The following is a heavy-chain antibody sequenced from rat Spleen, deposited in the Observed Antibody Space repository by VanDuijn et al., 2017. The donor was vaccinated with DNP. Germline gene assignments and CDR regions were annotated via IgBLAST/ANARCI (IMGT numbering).Heavy chain of an antibody. D-gene: IGHD4-3*01. Sequence: EVQLVESGGGSVQPGRSLKLSCAASGFTFSNYYMAWVRQAPAKGLEWVATISYNGGTPYYRDSVKGRFTISRDNAKSSLYLQMNSLKSEDTATYYCARVGFGALFAYWGQGTLVTVSS. J-gene: IGHJ3*01. V-gene: IGHV5-7*01. CDR3: ARVGFGALFAY. CDR1: GFTFSNYY. CDR2: ISYNGGTP.